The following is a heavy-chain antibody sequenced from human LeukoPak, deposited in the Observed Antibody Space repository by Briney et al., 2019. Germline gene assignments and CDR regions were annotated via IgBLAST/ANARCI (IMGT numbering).Heavy chain of an antibody. CDR2: IRTETYGGTT. CDR3: TRDLAQNIAAAEY. J-gene: IGHJ4*02. V-gene: IGHV3-49*03. D-gene: IGHD6-13*01. CDR1: GFTFNNYA. Sequence: GGSLRLSCTASGFTFNNYAMSWFRQAPGKGLEWVGFIRTETYGGTTEYAASVKGRVAISRDDSKSIAYLRMNSLKTEDTAVYYCTRDLAQNIAAAEYWGQGTQVTVSS.